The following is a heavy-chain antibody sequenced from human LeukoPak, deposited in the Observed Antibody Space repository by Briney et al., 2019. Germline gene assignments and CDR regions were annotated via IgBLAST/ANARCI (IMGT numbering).Heavy chain of an antibody. V-gene: IGHV4-39*07. Sequence: PSETLSLTCTVSGGSISSSTYYWGWIRQPPGKGLEWIGSIYDSGITYYNPSLKSRVTISVDTSKNQFSLKLSSVTAADTAVYYRARDLSNFWSGYFNWFDPWGQGTLVTVSS. D-gene: IGHD3-3*01. J-gene: IGHJ5*02. CDR2: IYDSGIT. CDR3: ARDLSNFWSGYFNWFDP. CDR1: GGSISSSTYY.